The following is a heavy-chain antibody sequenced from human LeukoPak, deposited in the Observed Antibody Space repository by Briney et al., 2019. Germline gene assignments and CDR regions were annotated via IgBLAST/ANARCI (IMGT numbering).Heavy chain of an antibody. CDR2: ISWNSGSI. CDR1: GFTFDDYA. V-gene: IGHV3-9*01. CDR3: AKVDTV. J-gene: IGHJ3*01. D-gene: IGHD3-22*01. Sequence: QPGGSLRLSCAASGFTFDDYAMHWVRQAPGKGLEWVSGISWNSGSIGYADSVKGRFTISRDNAKNSLYLQMNSLRAEDTALYYCAKVDTVWGQGTMVTVSS.